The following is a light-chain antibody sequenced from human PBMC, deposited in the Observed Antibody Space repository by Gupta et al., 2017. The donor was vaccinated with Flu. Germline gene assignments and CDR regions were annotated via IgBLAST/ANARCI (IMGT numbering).Light chain of an antibody. V-gene: IGLV2-8*01. CDR1: SYDISAYNY. CDR3: SSFAGQNYLYV. Sequence: QSALTQPPSASGSVGQLLSISCTGTSYDISAYNYVSWYHLSPGKAPRLIIYDVDKRPSGVPPRFSGSKSGVTASLTVSGLQAEDEGVFYCSSFAGQNYLYVFGTGTKVTV. CDR2: DVD. J-gene: IGLJ1*01.